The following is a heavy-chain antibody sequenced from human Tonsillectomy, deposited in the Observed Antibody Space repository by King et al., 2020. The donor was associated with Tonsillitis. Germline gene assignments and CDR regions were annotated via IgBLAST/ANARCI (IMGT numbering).Heavy chain of an antibody. J-gene: IGHJ4*02. Sequence: VQLQESGGGLVQPGGSLRLSCAASGFTFSSYAMSWVRQAPGKGLEWVSAISGSGGSTYYADSVKGRFTISRDNSKNTLYLQMNSLRAEDTAVYYCAKDRVIGYSSSWYRESRDYWGQGTLVTVSS. V-gene: IGHV3-23*01. CDR3: AKDRVIGYSSSWYRESRDY. CDR2: ISGSGGST. D-gene: IGHD6-13*01. CDR1: GFTFSSYA.